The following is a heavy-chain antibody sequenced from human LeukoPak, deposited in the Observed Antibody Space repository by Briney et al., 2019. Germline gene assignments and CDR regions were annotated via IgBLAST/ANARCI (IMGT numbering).Heavy chain of an antibody. CDR2: ISGNGGKI. CDR3: VKDEGRGFYGSGTFYS. V-gene: IGHV3-23*01. Sequence: GGSLRFSCAASGFTFSSYGMSWVRQAPGKGLWWVSGISGNGGKIYYVDSVKGRFAISRDNFKNRLFLQMNNLRAEDTAIYYCVKDEGRGFYGSGTFYSWGQGTLVTVSP. CDR1: GFTFSSYG. J-gene: IGHJ5*02. D-gene: IGHD3-10*01.